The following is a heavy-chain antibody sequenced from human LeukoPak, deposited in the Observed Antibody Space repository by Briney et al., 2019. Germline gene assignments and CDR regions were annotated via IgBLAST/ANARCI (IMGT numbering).Heavy chain of an antibody. J-gene: IGHJ4*02. Sequence: GSLRLSCAASGFTVSSNYMSWVRQAPGKGLEWVSVIYSGGSTYYADSVKGRFTISRDNSKNTLYLQMNSLRAEDTAVYYCARDAHYDILTGYEYYFDYWGQGTLVTVSS. CDR1: GFTVSSNY. V-gene: IGHV3-66*01. D-gene: IGHD3-9*01. CDR3: ARDAHYDILTGYEYYFDY. CDR2: IYSGGST.